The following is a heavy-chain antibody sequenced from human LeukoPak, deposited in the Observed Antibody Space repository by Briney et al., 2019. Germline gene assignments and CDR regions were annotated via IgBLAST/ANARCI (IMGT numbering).Heavy chain of an antibody. V-gene: IGHV1-69*05. D-gene: IGHD4-17*01. CDR2: IIPLFGTP. CDR3: ARERTTETTWGYFDY. CDR1: GGPFNDYA. J-gene: IGHJ4*02. Sequence: ASVKVSCKASGGPFNDYAFSWVRQAPGQGLEWMGGIIPLFGTPIYAQQFQGRFTITTDESTSTAYMELSSLTSEDTAVYYCARERTTETTWGYFDYWGQGTLVTVSS.